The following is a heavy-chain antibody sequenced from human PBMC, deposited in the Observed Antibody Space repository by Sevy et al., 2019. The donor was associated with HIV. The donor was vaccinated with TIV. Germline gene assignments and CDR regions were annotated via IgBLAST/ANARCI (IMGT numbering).Heavy chain of an antibody. CDR2: MSPNNGNT. V-gene: IGHV1-8*01. CDR1: GYTFSSHD. D-gene: IGHD3-10*01. J-gene: IGHJ6*02. CDR3: ARDPSGNFLTPHYRDYYGLDV. Sequence: ASVKVSCKTSGYTFSSHDINWVRQAPGQGLEWMGWMSPNNGNTGCVQKFQDRVTMTRDSSIATAYMELRGLTSDDTAVYYCARDPSGNFLTPHYRDYYGLDVWGQGTAVTVSS.